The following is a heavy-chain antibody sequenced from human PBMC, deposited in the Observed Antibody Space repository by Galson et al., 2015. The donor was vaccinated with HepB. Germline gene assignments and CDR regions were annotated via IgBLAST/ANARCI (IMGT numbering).Heavy chain of an antibody. D-gene: IGHD4-17*01. Sequence: SLRLSCAASGFTFRTSTMNWVRQVPGQGLEWISYIRGRGSIIVYADSLKGRFTIARDNAKNSLYLQMNSLRDEDTAVYYCASDRKRGDYATLDYWGQGTLVTVSS. CDR3: ASDRKRGDYATLDY. CDR2: IRGRGSII. CDR1: GFTFRTST. J-gene: IGHJ4*02. V-gene: IGHV3-48*02.